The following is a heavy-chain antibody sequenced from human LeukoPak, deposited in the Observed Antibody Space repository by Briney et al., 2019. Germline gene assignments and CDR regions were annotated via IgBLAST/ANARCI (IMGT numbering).Heavy chain of an antibody. D-gene: IGHD3-3*01. J-gene: IGHJ4*02. CDR3: AKTIYDFWSGLDY. CDR1: GFSSYA. Sequence: GGSLRLSCAASGFSSYAMSWVRQAPGKGLEWVSTISGSGGSTYYAASVKGRFTISRDNSKNTLYLQLNSLRAEDTAVYYCAKTIYDFWSGLDYWGQGTLVTVSS. CDR2: ISGSGGST. V-gene: IGHV3-23*01.